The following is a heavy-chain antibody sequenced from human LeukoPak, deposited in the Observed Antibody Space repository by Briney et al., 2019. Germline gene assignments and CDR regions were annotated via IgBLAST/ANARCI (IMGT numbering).Heavy chain of an antibody. J-gene: IGHJ4*02. D-gene: IGHD4-23*01. Sequence: SETLSLTCTVSGGSISSSYWSWIRQPPGKGLDWIGYIYYSGSTNYNPSLKSRVTISVDTSKNQFSLKLSSVTAADTAVYYCASDYGGNSGLFDCWGQGTLVTVSS. CDR1: GGSISSSY. V-gene: IGHV4-59*01. CDR2: IYYSGST. CDR3: ASDYGGNSGLFDC.